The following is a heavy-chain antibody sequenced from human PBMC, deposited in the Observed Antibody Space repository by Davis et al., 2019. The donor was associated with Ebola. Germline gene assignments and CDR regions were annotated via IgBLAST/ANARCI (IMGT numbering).Heavy chain of an antibody. CDR2: IHPVDSDI. D-gene: IGHD2-15*01. CDR3: ARPRQVFGPPVGGNYWYFDL. Sequence: GESLKISCKGSGYSFTNYWIAWVRQMPGKGLEWMGIIHPVDSDISYSPSFQGQVTISVDKSINTAYLQWSSLKASDSAMYYCARPRQVFGPPVGGNYWYFDLWGRGTMVTVSS. CDR1: GYSFTNYW. V-gene: IGHV5-51*01. J-gene: IGHJ2*01.